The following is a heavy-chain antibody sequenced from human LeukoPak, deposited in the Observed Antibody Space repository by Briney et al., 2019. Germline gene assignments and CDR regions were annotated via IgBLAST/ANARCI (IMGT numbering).Heavy chain of an antibody. D-gene: IGHD1-7*01. CDR3: ATSPPVTGITVDY. Sequence: PGGSLRLSCAASGFTFSSYGMHWVRQAPGKGLEWVAVIWYDGSNKYYADSVKGRFTISRDNSKNTLYLQMNSLRAEDTAVYYCATSPPVTGITVDYWGQGTLVTVSS. V-gene: IGHV3-33*01. CDR1: GFTFSSYG. J-gene: IGHJ4*02. CDR2: IWYDGSNK.